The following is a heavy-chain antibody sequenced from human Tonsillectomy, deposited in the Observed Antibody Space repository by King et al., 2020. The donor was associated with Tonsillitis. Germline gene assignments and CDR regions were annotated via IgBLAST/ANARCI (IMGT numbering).Heavy chain of an antibody. J-gene: IGHJ4*02. Sequence: VQLVESGGGLVQPGGSLRLSCAASGFTFSSYWMHWVRQAPGKGLGWVSRINSDGSSTSYADSVKGRFTISRDNAKNTLYLQMNSLRAEDTAVYYCARGYDFSGGYSVGYWGQGTLVTVSS. CDR1: GFTFSSYW. CDR2: INSDGSST. V-gene: IGHV3-74*01. D-gene: IGHD3-3*01. CDR3: ARGYDFSGGYSVGY.